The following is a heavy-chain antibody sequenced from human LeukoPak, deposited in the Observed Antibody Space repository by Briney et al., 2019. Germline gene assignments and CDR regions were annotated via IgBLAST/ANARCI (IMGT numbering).Heavy chain of an antibody. CDR1: GFTVSSNY. Sequence: PGGSLRLSCAASGFTVSSNYMSWVRQAPGKGLEWVSVTYSNGRTYYADSVKGRFTISRDISKNTLYLQMNSLRAEDTAVYYCARAEPKNMVRGLIMRRESRYYFDYWGQGTLVTVSS. CDR2: TYSNGRT. J-gene: IGHJ4*02. V-gene: IGHV3-53*01. CDR3: ARAEPKNMVRGLIMRRESRYYFDY. D-gene: IGHD3-10*01.